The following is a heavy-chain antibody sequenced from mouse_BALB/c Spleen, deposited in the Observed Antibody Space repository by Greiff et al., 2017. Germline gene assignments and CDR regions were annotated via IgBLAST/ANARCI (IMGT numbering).Heavy chain of an antibody. Sequence: EVQLVESGGGLVKPGGSLKLSCAASGFTFSDYYMYWVRQTPEKRLEWVATISDGGSYTYYPDSVKGRFTISRDNAKNNLYLQMSSLKSEDTAMYYCARGDYYGSSYGMDYWGQGTSVTVSS. CDR3: ARGDYYGSSYGMDY. D-gene: IGHD1-1*01. CDR1: GFTFSDYY. CDR2: ISDGGSYT. J-gene: IGHJ4*01. V-gene: IGHV5-4*02.